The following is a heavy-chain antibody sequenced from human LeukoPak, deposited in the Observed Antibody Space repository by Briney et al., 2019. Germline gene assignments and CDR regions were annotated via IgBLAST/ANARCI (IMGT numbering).Heavy chain of an antibody. D-gene: IGHD3-10*01. J-gene: IGHJ4*02. CDR1: GGSISSYY. CDR2: IYTSGST. Sequence: SETLSLTCTVSGGSISSYYWSWIRQPPGKGLEWIGYIYTSGSTNYDPSLKSRVTISVDTSKNQFSLKLSSVTAADTAVYYCASSNYYGSGSYGFSFDYWGQGTLVTVSS. V-gene: IGHV4-4*09. CDR3: ASSNYYGSGSYGFSFDY.